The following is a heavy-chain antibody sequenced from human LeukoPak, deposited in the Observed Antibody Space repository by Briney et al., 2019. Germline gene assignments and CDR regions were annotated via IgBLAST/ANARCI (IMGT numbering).Heavy chain of an antibody. D-gene: IGHD1-20*01. J-gene: IGHJ4*02. V-gene: IGHV1-69*13. Sequence: SVTVSCTASGGTFSSYAISWVRQAPGQGLEWMGGIIPIFGTANYAQKFQGRVTITADESTSTAYMELSSLRSEDTAVYYCARDRYLSNWNLFTLDYWGQGTLVTVSS. CDR1: GGTFSSYA. CDR2: IIPIFGTA. CDR3: ARDRYLSNWNLFTLDY.